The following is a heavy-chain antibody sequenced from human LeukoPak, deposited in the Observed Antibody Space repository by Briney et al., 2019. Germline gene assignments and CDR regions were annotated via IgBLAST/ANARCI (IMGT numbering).Heavy chain of an antibody. Sequence: GGSLRLSCAASGFTFWMSWVRQAPGTGLEWVANIKEDGSEKYYVDSVKGRFTISRDNARNSLYLQMNSLRAEDTAVYYCASGRQLGYWGQGTLVTVSS. CDR3: ASGRQLGY. CDR1: GFTFW. D-gene: IGHD6-13*01. V-gene: IGHV3-7*01. CDR2: IKEDGSEK. J-gene: IGHJ4*02.